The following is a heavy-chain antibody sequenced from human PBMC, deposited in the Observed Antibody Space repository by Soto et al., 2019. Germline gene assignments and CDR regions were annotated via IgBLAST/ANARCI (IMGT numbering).Heavy chain of an antibody. CDR1: GGSFSGYY. Sequence: PSETLSLTCAVYGGSFSGYYWSWIRQPPGKGLEWIGEINHSGSTNYNPSLKSRVTISVDTSKNQFSLKLSSVTAADTAVYYCASSLYGMDVWGQGTTVTVSS. CDR3: ASSLYGMDV. CDR2: INHSGST. J-gene: IGHJ6*02. V-gene: IGHV4-34*01.